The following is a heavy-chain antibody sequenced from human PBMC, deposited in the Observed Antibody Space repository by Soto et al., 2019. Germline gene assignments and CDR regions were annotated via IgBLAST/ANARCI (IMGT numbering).Heavy chain of an antibody. CDR2: IYYSGST. Sequence: TSETLSLTCTVSGGSISSYYWSWIRQPPGKGLEWIGYIYYSGSTNYNPSLKSRVTISVDTSKNQFSLKLSSVTAADTAVYYCARDRMGEYYGSGSYIYYYYYMDVWGKGTTVTVSS. J-gene: IGHJ6*03. D-gene: IGHD3-10*01. CDR1: GGSISSYY. V-gene: IGHV4-59*01. CDR3: ARDRMGEYYGSGSYIYYYYYMDV.